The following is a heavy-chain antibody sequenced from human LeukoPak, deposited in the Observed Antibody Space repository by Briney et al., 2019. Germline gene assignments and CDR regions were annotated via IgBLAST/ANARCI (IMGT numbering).Heavy chain of an antibody. J-gene: IGHJ4*02. CDR2: SYHSAST. CDR3: ARAGHLFPHYYFDY. Sequence: SETLSLTCTVSGDSISSGSYYWSWIRQPAGKGLEWIGYSYHSASTYYNPSLKSRVTISADRSKNQFSLKLSSVTAADTAVYYCARAGHLFPHYYFDYWGQGTLVTVSS. D-gene: IGHD3-10*01. V-gene: IGHV4-30-2*01. CDR1: GDSISSGSYY.